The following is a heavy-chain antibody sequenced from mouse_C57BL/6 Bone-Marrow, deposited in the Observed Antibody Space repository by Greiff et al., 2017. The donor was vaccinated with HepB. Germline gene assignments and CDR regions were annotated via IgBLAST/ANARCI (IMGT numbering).Heavy chain of an antibody. CDR2: INYDGSST. Sequence: EVKLVESEGGLVQPGSSMKLSCTASGFTFSDYYMAWVRQVPEKGLEWVANINYDGSSTYYLDSLKSRFIISRDNAKNILYLQMSSLKSEDTATYYCAREGYDYAMDYWGQGTSVTVSS. CDR3: AREGYDYAMDY. V-gene: IGHV5-16*01. CDR1: GFTFSDYY. J-gene: IGHJ4*01. D-gene: IGHD2-2*01.